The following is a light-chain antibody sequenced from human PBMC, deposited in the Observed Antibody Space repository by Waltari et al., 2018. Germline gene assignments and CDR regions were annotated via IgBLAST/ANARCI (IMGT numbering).Light chain of an antibody. CDR1: HCLLFNSDINSY. CDR3: HQYYSTPQT. V-gene: IGKV4-1*01. CDR2: WAS. J-gene: IGKJ1*01. Sequence: DIVLAQFPDVMAVSRGGRATLTCKSSHCLLFNSDINSYLAWYQQRRGHAPKLLIYWASTRESGVPYRFSGSGSGTDFSLTISSLQAEDSAVYYCHQYYSTPQTFGQGTKVEVK.